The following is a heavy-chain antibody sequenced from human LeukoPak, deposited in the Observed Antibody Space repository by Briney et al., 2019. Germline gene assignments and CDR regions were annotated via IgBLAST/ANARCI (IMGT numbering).Heavy chain of an antibody. CDR3: ARAGGRSWFDP. J-gene: IGHJ5*02. V-gene: IGHV1-2*02. Sequence: ASVKVSCKASGYSFTDKYMHWVRQAPGQGPEWMGRINPKSGGTNYAQKYQGRVTMTTDTSMSTAYMELRRLTSDDTAVYYCARAGGRSWFDPWGQGTLVTVSS. CDR2: INPKSGGT. CDR1: GYSFTDKY.